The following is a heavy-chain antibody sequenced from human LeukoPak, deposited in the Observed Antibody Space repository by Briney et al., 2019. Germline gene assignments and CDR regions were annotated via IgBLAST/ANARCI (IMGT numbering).Heavy chain of an antibody. CDR1: GVTPSSYS. Sequence: PRGSLRLSCAPSGVTPSSYSTNWVRPAPEGGLGWVSSISSSSSDMYYEDSVKGRFTISRDNAKNALYLQMNSVRAEDTAVYYCARVSDAYYYFFDYWGQGTLVTVSS. CDR3: ARVSDAYYYFFDY. J-gene: IGHJ4*02. CDR2: ISSSSSDM. D-gene: IGHD5-12*01. V-gene: IGHV3-21*01.